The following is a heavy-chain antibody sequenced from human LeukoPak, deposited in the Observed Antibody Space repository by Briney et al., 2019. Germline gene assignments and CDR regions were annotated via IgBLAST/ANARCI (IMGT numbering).Heavy chain of an antibody. V-gene: IGHV3-23*01. D-gene: IGHD3-3*01. CDR1: GFTFSSYA. J-gene: IGHJ3*02. Sequence: GGSLRLSCAASGFTFSSYAMSWVCQAPGKGLEWVSAISGSGGSTYYADSVKGRFTISRDNSKNTLYLQMNSLRAEDTAVYYCAKRPKRITIFGVVRPFDAFDIWGQGTMVTVSS. CDR2: ISGSGGST. CDR3: AKRPKRITIFGVVRPFDAFDI.